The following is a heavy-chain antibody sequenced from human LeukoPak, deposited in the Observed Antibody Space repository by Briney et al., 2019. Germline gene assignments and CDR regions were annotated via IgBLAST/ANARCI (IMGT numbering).Heavy chain of an antibody. CDR2: IRSKANSYAT. Sequence: GGSLRLSCAASGFTFSGSAMHWVRQASGKGLEWVGRIRSKANSYATAYAASVRGRFTISRDDSKNTAYLQMNSLKTEDTAVYYCRTSATQTPLGFDYWGQGTLVTVSS. V-gene: IGHV3-73*01. CDR3: RTSATQTPLGFDY. CDR1: GFTFSGSA. J-gene: IGHJ4*02. D-gene: IGHD5-24*01.